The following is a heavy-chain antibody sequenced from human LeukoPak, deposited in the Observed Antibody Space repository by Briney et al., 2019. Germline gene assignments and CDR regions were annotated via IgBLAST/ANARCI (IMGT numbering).Heavy chain of an antibody. D-gene: IGHD2-2*01. CDR1: GFTFSSYA. J-gene: IGHJ4*02. V-gene: IGHV3-7*01. Sequence: QPGGSLRLSCAASGFTFSSYAMSWVRQAPGKGLEWVANIKQDGSAKYYVDSVKGRFTISRDNAKNSLYLQMDSLRVEDTATYYCARWRGSTSERSDYWGQGTLVTVSS. CDR3: ARWRGSTSERSDY. CDR2: IKQDGSAK.